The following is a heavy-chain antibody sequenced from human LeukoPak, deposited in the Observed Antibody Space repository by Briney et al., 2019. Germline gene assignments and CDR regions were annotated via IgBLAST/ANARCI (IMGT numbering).Heavy chain of an antibody. CDR1: GYTFTGYY. D-gene: IGHD3-3*01. Sequence: ASVKVSCKASGYTFTGYYMHWVRQAPGQGLEWMGWINPNSGGTNYAQKFQGRVTMTRDTSISKAYMELSRLRSDDTAVYYCARAHGEPQYDFWSGYYLWGQGTLVTVSS. CDR3: ARAHGEPQYDFWSGYYL. CDR2: INPNSGGT. V-gene: IGHV1-2*02. J-gene: IGHJ4*02.